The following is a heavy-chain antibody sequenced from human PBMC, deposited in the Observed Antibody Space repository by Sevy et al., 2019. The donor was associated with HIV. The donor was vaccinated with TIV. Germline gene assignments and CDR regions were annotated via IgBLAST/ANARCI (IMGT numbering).Heavy chain of an antibody. Sequence: RGSLRLSCAASGFTFSSYWMHWVRQAPGKGLVWVSRINSDGSSTSYADSVKGRFTISRDNAKNTLYLQMNSLRAEDTAVYYCASPGQGSGYGGYGPGAFDIWGQGTMVTVSS. CDR1: GFTFSSYW. CDR2: INSDGSST. J-gene: IGHJ3*02. CDR3: ASPGQGSGYGGYGPGAFDI. D-gene: IGHD5-12*01. V-gene: IGHV3-74*01.